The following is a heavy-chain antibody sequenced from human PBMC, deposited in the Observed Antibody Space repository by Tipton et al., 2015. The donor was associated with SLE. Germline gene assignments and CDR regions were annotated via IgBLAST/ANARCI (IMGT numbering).Heavy chain of an antibody. CDR2: INHSGSA. V-gene: IGHV4-34*01. J-gene: IGHJ3*02. D-gene: IGHD2-2*03. CDR1: GGSFSGYY. CDR3: ARVAGWIEDAFDI. Sequence: TLSLTCAVYGGSFSGYYWSWIRQPPGKGLEWIGDINHSGSANYNPSLKSRVTISVDTSKNQFSLKLSSVTAADTAVYYCARVAGWIEDAFDIWGQGTMVTVSS.